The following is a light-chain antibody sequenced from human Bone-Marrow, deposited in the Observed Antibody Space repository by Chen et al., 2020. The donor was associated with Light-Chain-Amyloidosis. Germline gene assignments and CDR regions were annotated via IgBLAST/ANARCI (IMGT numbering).Light chain of an antibody. CDR2: DDS. CDR3: QVWDRSSDRPV. CDR1: NIGSTS. Sequence: SVLTQPSSVSVAPGQPATLPCGGNNIGSTSMHWYQQTPGQAPLLVVYDDSDRPSGIPERLSGSNSGNTATLTISRVEAGDEADYYCQVWDRSSDRPVFGGGTKLTVL. V-gene: IGLV3-21*02. J-gene: IGLJ3*02.